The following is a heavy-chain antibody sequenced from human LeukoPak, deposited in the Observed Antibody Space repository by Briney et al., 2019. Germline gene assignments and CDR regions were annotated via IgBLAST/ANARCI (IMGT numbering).Heavy chain of an antibody. CDR1: GFTFSSYE. D-gene: IGHD5-12*01. J-gene: IGHJ4*02. Sequence: GGSLRLSCAASGFTFSSYEMNWVRQAPGKGLEWVSYISSSSNTMYYADSVKGRFTISRDNAKNSLYLQMNSLRAEDTAVYYCARGGGLRLKTLPDYWGQGTLVTVSS. V-gene: IGHV3-48*01. CDR3: ARGGGLRLKTLPDY. CDR2: ISSSSNTM.